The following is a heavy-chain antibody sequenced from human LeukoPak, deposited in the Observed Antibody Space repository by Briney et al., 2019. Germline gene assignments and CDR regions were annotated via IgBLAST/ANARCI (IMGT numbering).Heavy chain of an antibody. CDR1: ASTFSTYA. V-gene: IGHV1-3*03. J-gene: IGHJ3*02. CDR2: ISTGNGNT. CDR3: ARVRNYYYDSSGGAFDI. Sequence: ASVKVSCKASASTFSTYAIHWVRQAPGQGLEWMGWISTGNGNTRYSKAFQDRVTITRDTSASTVYMDLSSLRSEDTAVYYCARVRNYYYDSSGGAFDIWGQGTMVTVSS. D-gene: IGHD3-22*01.